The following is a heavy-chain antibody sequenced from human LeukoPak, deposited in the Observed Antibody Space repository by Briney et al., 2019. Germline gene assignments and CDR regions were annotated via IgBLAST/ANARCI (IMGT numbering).Heavy chain of an antibody. CDR3: ARHPSYYYDSSGYYQDY. CDR1: GGSISSYY. D-gene: IGHD3-22*01. Sequence: SETLSLTCTVSGGSISSYYWGWIRQPPGKGLEWIASMYYSGSTYYNPSLRSRATISVDTSKTQFSLKLSSVTAADTAVYYCARHPSYYYDSSGYYQDYWGQGTLVTVSS. CDR2: MYYSGST. J-gene: IGHJ4*02. V-gene: IGHV4-39*01.